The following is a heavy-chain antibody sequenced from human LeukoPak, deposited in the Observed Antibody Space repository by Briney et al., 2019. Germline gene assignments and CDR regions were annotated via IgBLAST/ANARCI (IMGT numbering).Heavy chain of an antibody. V-gene: IGHV1-18*01. Sequence: ASVKVSCKASGYTFTSYGISWVRQAPGQGLEWMGWISTYSGNTNYAQKLQGRVTMTTDTSTSTAYMELRSLRSDDTAVYYCARHYDFWSGSYMDVWGKGTTVTVSS. CDR2: ISTYSGNT. J-gene: IGHJ6*03. CDR1: GYTFTSYG. CDR3: ARHYDFWSGSYMDV. D-gene: IGHD3-3*01.